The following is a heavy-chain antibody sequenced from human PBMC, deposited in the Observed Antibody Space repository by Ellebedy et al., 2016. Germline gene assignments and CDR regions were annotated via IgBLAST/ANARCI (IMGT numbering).Heavy chain of an antibody. D-gene: IGHD1-26*01. CDR3: ARGGPGSYYYFDY. CDR2: INPNSGGT. Sequence: ASVKVSCXASGYTFTGYYMHWVRQAPGQGLEWMGWINPNSGGTNYAQKFQGWVTMTRDTSISTAYMELSRLRSDDTAVYYCARGGPGSYYYFDYWGQGTLVTVSS. CDR1: GYTFTGYY. J-gene: IGHJ4*02. V-gene: IGHV1-2*04.